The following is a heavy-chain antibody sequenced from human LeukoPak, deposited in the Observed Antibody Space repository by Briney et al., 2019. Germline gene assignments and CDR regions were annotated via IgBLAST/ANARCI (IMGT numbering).Heavy chain of an antibody. V-gene: IGHV4-31*03. CDR2: IYYSGST. Sequence: SQTLSLTCTVSGGSISSGGYYWSWIRQHPGKGLEWIGYIYYSGSTYYNPSLKSRVTISVDTSKNQFSLKLSSVTAADTAVYYWARGNYVGSSYFDYWGQGTLVTVSS. CDR3: ARGNYVGSSYFDY. D-gene: IGHD1-7*01. CDR1: GGSISSGGYY. J-gene: IGHJ4*02.